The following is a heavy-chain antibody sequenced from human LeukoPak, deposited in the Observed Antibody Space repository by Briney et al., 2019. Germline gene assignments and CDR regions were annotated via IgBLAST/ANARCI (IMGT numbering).Heavy chain of an antibody. CDR3: ARLGDIVVVPAANWFDP. J-gene: IGHJ5*02. CDR2: IFYSGST. V-gene: IGHV4-39*07. D-gene: IGHD2-2*01. Sequence: PSETLSLTCTVSGGSISGTLYYWGWIRQPPGKGLEWIGSIFYSGSTNYNPSLKSRVTISVDTSKNQFSLKLSSVTAADTAVYYCARLGDIVVVPAANWFDPWGQGTLVTVSS. CDR1: GGSISGTLYY.